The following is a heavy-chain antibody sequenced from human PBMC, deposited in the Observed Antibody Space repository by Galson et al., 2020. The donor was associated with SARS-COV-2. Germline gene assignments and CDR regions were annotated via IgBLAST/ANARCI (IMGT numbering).Heavy chain of an antibody. V-gene: IGHV4-59*08. CDR3: ARQREAGSGSYYNNWFDP. CDR2: IYYSGST. D-gene: IGHD3-10*01. CDR1: GGSISSYY. J-gene: IGHJ5*02. Sequence: SETLSLTCTVSGGSISSYYWSWIRQPPGKGLEWIGYIYYSGSTNYNPSLKSRVTISVDTSKNQFSLKLSSVTAADTAVYYCARQREAGSGSYYNNWFDPWGQGTLVTVSS.